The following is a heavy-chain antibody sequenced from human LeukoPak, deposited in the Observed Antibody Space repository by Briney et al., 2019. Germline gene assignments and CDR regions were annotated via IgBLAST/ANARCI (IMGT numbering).Heavy chain of an antibody. V-gene: IGHV1-46*01. D-gene: IGHD2-15*01. Sequence: ASVKVSCKASGYMFTSYFMHWVRQAPEQGLECMGIINPSGGSTTYAQKFQGRVMMTRDTSTSTVYMEVSSLRSEDTAVYYCARDIPYCSGDSCNSNGMDVWGQGTTVTVSS. CDR2: INPSGGST. CDR1: GYMFTSYF. CDR3: ARDIPYCSGDSCNSNGMDV. J-gene: IGHJ6*02.